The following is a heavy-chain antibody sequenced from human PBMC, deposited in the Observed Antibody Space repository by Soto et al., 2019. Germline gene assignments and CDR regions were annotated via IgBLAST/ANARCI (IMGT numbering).Heavy chain of an antibody. D-gene: IGHD3-22*01. J-gene: IGHJ4*02. Sequence: SETLSLTCAVYGGSFSGYYWSWIRQPPGKGLEWIGEINHSGSTNYNPSLKSRVTISVDTSKNQFSLKLSSVTAADTAVYYCARIPRLYYYDSSGYYFPPGYFDYWGQGTLVTVSS. CDR3: ARIPRLYYYDSSGYYFPPGYFDY. V-gene: IGHV4-34*01. CDR2: INHSGST. CDR1: GGSFSGYY.